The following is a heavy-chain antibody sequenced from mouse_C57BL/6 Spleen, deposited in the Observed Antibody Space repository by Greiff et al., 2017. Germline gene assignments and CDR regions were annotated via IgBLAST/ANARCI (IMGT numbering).Heavy chain of an antibody. CDR2: IRSKSNNYAT. J-gene: IGHJ4*01. V-gene: IGHV10-1*01. CDR3: GRRDAMDY. Sequence: EVQLVESGGGLVQPKGSLKLSCAASGFSFNTYAMNWVSQAPGKGLEWVARIRSKSNNYATYYADSVKDRFTISIDDSESMLYLEMNNCKTEDTAMYDCGRRDAMDYWGQGTSVTVSS. CDR1: GFSFNTYA.